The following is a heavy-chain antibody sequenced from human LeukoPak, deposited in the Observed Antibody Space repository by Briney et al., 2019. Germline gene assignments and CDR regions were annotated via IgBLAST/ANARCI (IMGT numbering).Heavy chain of an antibody. CDR3: ANIQQPGLVDAFDI. Sequence: GGSLRLSCAASGFTFSSYGMHWVRQAPGKGLEWVAVISYDGSNKYYADSVKGRFTISRDNSKNTLYLQMNSLRAEDTAVYYCANIQQPGLVDAFDIWGQGTMVTVSS. CDR2: ISYDGSNK. CDR1: GFTFSSYG. V-gene: IGHV3-30*18. D-gene: IGHD6-13*01. J-gene: IGHJ3*02.